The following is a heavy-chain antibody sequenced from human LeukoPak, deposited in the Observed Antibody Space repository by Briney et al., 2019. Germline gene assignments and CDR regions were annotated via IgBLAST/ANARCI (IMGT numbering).Heavy chain of an antibody. CDR3: ARGDNYDILTGYQTPSHLSDY. CDR2: INPNSGDT. Sequence: ASVKVSCKASGYTFTGYYVHWVRQAPGQGLEWMGWINPNSGDTNFAQKFQGRVTMTRDTSISTAYMELSRLRSDDTAVYYCARGDNYDILTGYQTPSHLSDYWGQGTLVTVSP. D-gene: IGHD3-9*01. V-gene: IGHV1-2*02. J-gene: IGHJ4*02. CDR1: GYTFTGYY.